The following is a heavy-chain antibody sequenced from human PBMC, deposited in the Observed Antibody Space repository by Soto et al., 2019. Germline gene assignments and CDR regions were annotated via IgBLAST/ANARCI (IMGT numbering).Heavy chain of an antibody. CDR1: GFTFSSYG. CDR3: AKAVGPGDAAGPCGS. Sequence: XGSLRLSCAASGFTFSSYGMHWVRQAPGKGLEWVAVISYDGSNKYYADSAKGRFTISRDNSKNTLYLQMNSLRAEDTAVYYCAKAVGPGDAAGPCGSWGQGTLVTVSS. J-gene: IGHJ5*02. V-gene: IGHV3-30*18. CDR2: ISYDGSNK. D-gene: IGHD6-13*01.